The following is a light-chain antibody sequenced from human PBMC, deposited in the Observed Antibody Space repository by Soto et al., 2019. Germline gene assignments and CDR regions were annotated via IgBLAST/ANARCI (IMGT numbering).Light chain of an antibody. Sequence: QSALTQPPSASGSPGQSVTISCTGTSSDVGGYNYVSWYQQHPGKAPKLMIHEVSKRPSGVPDRFSGSKSGNTASLTVSGLQAEDEADYYCSSYAGSLVVFGGRTKLTVL. CDR2: EVS. CDR1: SSDVGGYNY. CDR3: SSYAGSLVV. V-gene: IGLV2-8*01. J-gene: IGLJ2*01.